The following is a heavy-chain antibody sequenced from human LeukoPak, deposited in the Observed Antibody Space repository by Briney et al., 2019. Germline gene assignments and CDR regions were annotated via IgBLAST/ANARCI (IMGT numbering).Heavy chain of an antibody. J-gene: IGHJ4*02. Sequence: GGSLRLSCAASGFTFSNYWMHWVRQTPGKGLVWVSRINGAGSSISYADSVKGRVTISRDNAKNTLYLQMNNLRAEDTAVYYCARGGGYKSDYWGQGTLVTVSS. CDR1: GFTFSNYW. D-gene: IGHD5-24*01. CDR3: ARGGGYKSDY. CDR2: INGAGSSI. V-gene: IGHV3-74*01.